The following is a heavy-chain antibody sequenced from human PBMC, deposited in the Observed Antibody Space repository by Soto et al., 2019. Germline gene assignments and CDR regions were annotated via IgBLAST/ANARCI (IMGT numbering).Heavy chain of an antibody. Sequence: SETLSLTCTVSGGSISRYYWSWIRQPPGKGLEWIGYIYYSGSTNYNPSLKSRVTISVDTSKNQFPLKLSSVTAADTAVYYCARLGKVRYSSGWNEAFDIWGQGTMVT. V-gene: IGHV4-59*08. CDR2: IYYSGST. CDR3: ARLGKVRYSSGWNEAFDI. J-gene: IGHJ3*02. D-gene: IGHD6-19*01. CDR1: GGSISRYY.